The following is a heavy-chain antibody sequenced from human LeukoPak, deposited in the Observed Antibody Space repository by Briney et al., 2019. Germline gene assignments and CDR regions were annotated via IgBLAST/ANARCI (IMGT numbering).Heavy chain of an antibody. CDR2: ISYDGSNK. CDR3: ARDLFPRDYDILTGLNWYFDL. D-gene: IGHD3-9*01. V-gene: IGHV3-30*04. CDR1: GFTFSSYA. Sequence: GRSLRLSCAASGFTFSSYAMHWVRQAPGKGLEWVAVISYDGSNKYYADSVKGRFTISRDNSKNMLYLQMNSLRAEDTAVYYCARDLFPRDYDILTGLNWYFDLWGRGTLVTVSS. J-gene: IGHJ2*01.